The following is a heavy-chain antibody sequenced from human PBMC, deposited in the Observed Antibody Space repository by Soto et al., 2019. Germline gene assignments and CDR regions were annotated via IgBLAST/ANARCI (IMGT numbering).Heavy chain of an antibody. CDR2: FDPEDGET. CDR3: ARDSRLWFGELLPPQLAY. CDR1: GYTLTELS. J-gene: IGHJ4*02. V-gene: IGHV1-24*01. D-gene: IGHD3-10*01. Sequence: GASVKVSCKVSGYTLTELSMHWVRQAPGKGLEWMGGFDPEDGETIYAQKFQGRVTMTEDTSTDTAYMELSSLRSEDTAVYYCARDSRLWFGELLPPQLAYWGQGTLVTVSS.